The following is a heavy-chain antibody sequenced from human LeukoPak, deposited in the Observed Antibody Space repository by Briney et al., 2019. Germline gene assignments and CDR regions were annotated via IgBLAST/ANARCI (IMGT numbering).Heavy chain of an antibody. Sequence: GGALRLSCAASGFTFSSYAMHWVRQAPGKGLEWVAVISYDGSNKYYADSVKGRFTISRDNSKNTLYLQMNNLKAEDTAVYYCASGSSSVGYWGQGTRVTVSS. CDR3: ASGSSSVGY. V-gene: IGHV3-30*04. CDR2: ISYDGSNK. CDR1: GFTFSSYA. D-gene: IGHD6-6*01. J-gene: IGHJ4*02.